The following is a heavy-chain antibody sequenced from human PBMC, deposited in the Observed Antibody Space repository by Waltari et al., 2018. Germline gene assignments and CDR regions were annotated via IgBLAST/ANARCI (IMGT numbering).Heavy chain of an antibody. CDR1: GFTFGCNH. Sequence: EVQLVASGGALVHPGGSLRLSCAASGFTFGCNHLAWVRQAPGKGLEWVSIIYAAGSTYYADSVMGRFTISRDNSKNTLHLQMNSLRSEDTAIYYCATARDEETAMVYFDHWGEGSLVSVSS. CDR2: IYAAGST. V-gene: IGHV3-66*02. CDR3: ATARDEETAMVYFDH. D-gene: IGHD5-18*01. J-gene: IGHJ4*02.